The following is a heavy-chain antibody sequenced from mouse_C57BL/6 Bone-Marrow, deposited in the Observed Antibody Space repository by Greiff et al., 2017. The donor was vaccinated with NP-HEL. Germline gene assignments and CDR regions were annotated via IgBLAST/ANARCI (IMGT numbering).Heavy chain of an antibody. D-gene: IGHD2-4*01. CDR3: VSDDSLCYYAMDY. CDR2: ISDGGSYT. J-gene: IGHJ4*01. CDR1: GFTFSSYA. V-gene: IGHV5-4*03. Sequence: EVKLMESGGGLVKPGGSLKLSCAASGFTFSSYAMTWVRQTPEKRLEWVATISDGGSYTYYPDNLKGRFTLSRDNAKLNTYLQLSNLTSEDTSMYYCVSDDSLCYYAMDYWGQGTSVTVSS.